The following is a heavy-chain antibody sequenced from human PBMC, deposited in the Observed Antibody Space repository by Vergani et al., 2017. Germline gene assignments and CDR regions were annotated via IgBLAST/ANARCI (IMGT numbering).Heavy chain of an antibody. CDR1: GGTFSSYP. CDR2: IIPVFGTA. Sequence: QVQLVQSGAEVKKPGSSVKVSCKASGGTFSSYPISWVRQAPGQGLEWMGGIIPVFGTANNAQKFQGRVTITADASTSTAYMELSSLTSEDTAVYYCARDLRTDSYYYYYGMDVWGQGP. V-gene: IGHV1-69*01. D-gene: IGHD1-14*01. CDR3: ARDLRTDSYYYYYGMDV. J-gene: IGHJ6*02.